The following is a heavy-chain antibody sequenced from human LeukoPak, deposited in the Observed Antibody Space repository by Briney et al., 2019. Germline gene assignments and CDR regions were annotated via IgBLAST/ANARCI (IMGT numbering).Heavy chain of an antibody. V-gene: IGHV4-59*08. D-gene: IGHD1/OR15-1a*01. CDR1: GGSISGYY. J-gene: IGHJ5*02. CDR2: IYDTGAT. CDR3: ARLPLIATTRGGFDP. Sequence: PSGTLSLTCTVSGGSISGYYWSWIRQPPGKRLEWIGYIYDTGATNYNPSLKSRFTISIDTSKNQFSLNLSSVTAADTAVYYCARLPLIATTRGGFDPWGQGTLVTVSS.